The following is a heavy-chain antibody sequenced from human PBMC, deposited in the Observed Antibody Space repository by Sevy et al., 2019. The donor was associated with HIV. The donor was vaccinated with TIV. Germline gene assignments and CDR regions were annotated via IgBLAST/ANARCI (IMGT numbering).Heavy chain of an antibody. CDR3: ARLSTLGAFDI. J-gene: IGHJ3*02. CDR1: GGSISSSSYY. CDR2: IYYSGST. D-gene: IGHD2-2*01. V-gene: IGHV4-39*01. Sequence: SETLSLTCTVSGGSISSSSYYWGWIRQPPGKGRVWIGSIYYSGSTYSNPSLKSRLTISVDTSKNQCSLKLSSVTAADTAVYYCARLSTLGAFDIWGQGTMVTVSS.